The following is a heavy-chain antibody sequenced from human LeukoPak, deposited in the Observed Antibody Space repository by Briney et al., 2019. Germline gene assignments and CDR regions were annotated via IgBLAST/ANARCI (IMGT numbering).Heavy chain of an antibody. CDR1: GYTFTGYY. J-gene: IGHJ4*02. CDR2: INPNSGGT. Sequence: ASVKVSCKASGYTFTGYYMHWVRQAPGQGLEWMGWINPNSGGTNYAQRFQGRVTMTRDTSISTAYMELSRLRSDDTAVYYCARDYYDSSSYYPQFDCWGQGTLVTVSS. CDR3: ARDYYDSSSYYPQFDC. V-gene: IGHV1-2*02. D-gene: IGHD3-22*01.